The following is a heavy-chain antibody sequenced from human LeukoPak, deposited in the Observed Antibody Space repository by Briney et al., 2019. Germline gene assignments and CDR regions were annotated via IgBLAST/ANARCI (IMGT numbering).Heavy chain of an antibody. J-gene: IGHJ4*02. CDR1: GFTFSSYA. V-gene: IGHV3-30*04. D-gene: IGHD6-19*01. CDR2: ISYDGSNK. CDR3: ARLSGWDYYFDY. Sequence: GGSLRLSCAASGFTFSSYAMHWVRQAPGKGLEWVAVISYDGSNKYYADSVKGRFTISRDNSKNTLYLQMNSLRAEDTAVYYCARLSGWDYYFDYWGQGTLVTVSS.